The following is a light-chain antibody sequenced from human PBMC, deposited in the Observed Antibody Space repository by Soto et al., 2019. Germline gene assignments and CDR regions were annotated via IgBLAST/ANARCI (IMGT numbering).Light chain of an antibody. CDR3: QQYYTAIT. Sequence: DVVMTQPSDSLAVSLGERATINCKSSQSVLHSSNNENSLAWYQQKAGQXPXXLIYRASTRESGVPDRIIAIGSGTDFTLPLSSLKAEDSAVDDCQQYYTAITFGQGTRLEIK. V-gene: IGKV4-1*01. CDR2: RAS. J-gene: IGKJ5*01. CDR1: QSVLHSSNNENS.